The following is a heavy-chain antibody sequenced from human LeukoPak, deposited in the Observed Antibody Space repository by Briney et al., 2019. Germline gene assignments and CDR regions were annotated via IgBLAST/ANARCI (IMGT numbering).Heavy chain of an antibody. D-gene: IGHD3-22*01. CDR2: IYYSGST. CDR3: ARDGYYDSSGYYYVEGAFDI. J-gene: IGHJ3*02. Sequence: SETLSLTCTVSGGSISSNSYYWGWIRQPPGKGLEWIGSIYYSGSTYYNPSLKSRVTISVDTSKNQFSLKLSSVTAADTAVYYCARDGYYDSSGYYYVEGAFDIWGQGTMVTVSS. V-gene: IGHV4-39*07. CDR1: GGSISSNSYY.